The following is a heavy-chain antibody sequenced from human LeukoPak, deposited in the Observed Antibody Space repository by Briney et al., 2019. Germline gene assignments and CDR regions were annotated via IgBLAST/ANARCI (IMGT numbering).Heavy chain of an antibody. D-gene: IGHD3-10*01. CDR1: GGSIGSFY. CDR3: ARGSVLLSMDV. J-gene: IGHJ6*03. CDR2: IYYSGST. Sequence: SETLSLTCTVSGGSIGSFYWSWIRQPPGKGLEWMGYIYYSGSTNYNPPLKSRVTISVDTSKNQCSLKLSSVTAADTAVYYCARGSVLLSMDVWGKGTTVTISS. V-gene: IGHV4-59*01.